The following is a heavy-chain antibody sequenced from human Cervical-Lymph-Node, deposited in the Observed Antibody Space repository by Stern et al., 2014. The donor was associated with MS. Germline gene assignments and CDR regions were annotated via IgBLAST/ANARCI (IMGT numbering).Heavy chain of an antibody. CDR1: GFTFSRYA. Sequence: EVQLVESGGGLVQPGGSLRLSFAASGFTFSRYAMHWVRQAPGKGLEYVSVLSSTGGSTYYANSVKGRFTISRDNSKNTLYLHMGSLRVEDMAVYYCARGVTYCGGDCYGWYFDLWGRGTLVTVSS. J-gene: IGHJ2*01. V-gene: IGHV3-64*01. CDR3: ARGVTYCGGDCYGWYFDL. CDR2: LSSTGGST. D-gene: IGHD2-21*02.